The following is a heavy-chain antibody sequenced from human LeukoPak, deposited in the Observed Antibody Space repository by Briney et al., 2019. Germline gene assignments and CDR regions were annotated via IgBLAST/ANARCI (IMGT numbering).Heavy chain of an antibody. V-gene: IGHV3-23*01. CDR1: GFTFSSYG. CDR2: ISGSGATT. J-gene: IGHJ5*02. CDR3: AKSPGTTGWFDP. Sequence: GGSLRLSCAASGFTFSSYGMSWVRQAPGKGLEWVSGISGSGATTYYADSVKGRFTISRHNSKNTLYLQMNSLRVEDTAVYFCAKSPGTTGWFDPWGQGTLVTVSS. D-gene: IGHD1-1*01.